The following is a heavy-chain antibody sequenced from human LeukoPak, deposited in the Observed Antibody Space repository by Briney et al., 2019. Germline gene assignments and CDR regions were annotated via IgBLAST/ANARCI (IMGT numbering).Heavy chain of an antibody. CDR2: ISGSSSSM. Sequence: GGSLRLSCAASGFSFNDSYMTWIRQAPGKGLEWVAYISGSSSSMYYADSMKGRFTISRDNARNSLYLNMSSLRADDTAVYYCARGKRRFDFWGQGTLVTVSS. V-gene: IGHV3-11*01. CDR1: GFSFNDSY. CDR3: ARGKRRFDF. J-gene: IGHJ4*02.